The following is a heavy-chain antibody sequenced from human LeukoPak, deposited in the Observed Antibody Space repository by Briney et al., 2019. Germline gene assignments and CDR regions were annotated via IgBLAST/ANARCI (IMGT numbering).Heavy chain of an antibody. J-gene: IGHJ4*02. V-gene: IGHV3-33*01. Sequence: PGGSLRLSCAASGFTFSSYGMHWVRQAPGKGLEWVAVIWYDGSNKYYADSVKGRFTISRDNSKNTLYLQVNSLRAEDTAVYYCAREPGITGTGFFDYWGQGTLVTVSS. CDR1: GFTFSSYG. CDR2: IWYDGSNK. CDR3: AREPGITGTGFFDY. D-gene: IGHD1-20*01.